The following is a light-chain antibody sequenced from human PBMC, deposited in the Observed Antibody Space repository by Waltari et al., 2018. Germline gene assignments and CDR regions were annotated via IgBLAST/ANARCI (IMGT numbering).Light chain of an antibody. CDR1: NTESKG. CDR3: QVWDANTDPGV. J-gene: IGLJ1*01. Sequence: SYVLTQPPSVSVAPGETARRTCGGNNTESKGWHWYRQRPDQAHVLVISYDSDRPSGIPDRLSGSNSGNTATLTISRVEAGDEADYYCQVWDANTDPGVFGTGTEVTVL. V-gene: IGLV3-21*01. CDR2: YDS.